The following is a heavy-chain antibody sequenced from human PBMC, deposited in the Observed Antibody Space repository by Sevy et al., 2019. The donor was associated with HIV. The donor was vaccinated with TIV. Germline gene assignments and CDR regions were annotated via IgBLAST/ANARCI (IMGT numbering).Heavy chain of an antibody. J-gene: IGHJ4*02. D-gene: IGHD3-3*01. V-gene: IGHV1-24*01. CDR1: GYTLTQLS. CDR2: VDPEDGER. CDR3: ATGREYYEGNSGYFDY. Sequence: ASVKVSCKVSGYTLTQLSMHWVRQAPGKGLEWLGSVDPEDGERIYAQKFQGRFTMTEETSTDTAYMELSSLRSEDTAIYYCATGREYYEGNSGYFDYWAQGTLVTVSS.